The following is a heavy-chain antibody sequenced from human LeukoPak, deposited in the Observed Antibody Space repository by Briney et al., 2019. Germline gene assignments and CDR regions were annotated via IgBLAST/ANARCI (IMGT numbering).Heavy chain of an antibody. CDR2: ISAYNGNT. CDR1: GYTFTSYG. Sequence: ASVKVSCKASGYTFTSYGISWVRQAPGQGLEWMGWISAYNGNTNYAQNLQARVTMTTDTSTSTAYMELRSLKSDDTAVYYCARDVFCSGNSCLRDAFDIWGQGTKVTVSS. CDR3: ARDVFCSGNSCLRDAFDI. D-gene: IGHD2-15*01. J-gene: IGHJ3*02. V-gene: IGHV1-18*01.